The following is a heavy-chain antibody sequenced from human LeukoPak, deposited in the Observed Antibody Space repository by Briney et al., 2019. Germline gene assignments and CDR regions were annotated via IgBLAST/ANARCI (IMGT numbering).Heavy chain of an antibody. CDR1: GYTFTSYD. J-gene: IGHJ4*02. CDR2: MNPNRGNT. D-gene: IGHD3-10*01. CDR3: ARGQQPPGDY. V-gene: IGHV1-8*03. Sequence: ASVKVSCRASGYTFTSYDINWVRQAPRQGLEWMGWMNPNRGNTAYAQTFQGRVTITRNTSISTAYMELSSLRSEDTAVYYCARGQQPPGDYWGQGTLVTVSS.